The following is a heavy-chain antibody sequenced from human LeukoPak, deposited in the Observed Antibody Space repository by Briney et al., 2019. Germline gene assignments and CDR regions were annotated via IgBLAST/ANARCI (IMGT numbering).Heavy chain of an antibody. V-gene: IGHV1-2*02. D-gene: IGHD5-18*01. CDR3: ARGGDTAMVPRGWFDP. J-gene: IGHJ5*02. Sequence: ASVKVSCKASGYTFTGYYMHWVRQAPGQGLEWMAWINPNSGGTNYAQKFQGRVTMTRDTSISTAYMELSRLRSDDTAVYYCARGGDTAMVPRGWFDPWGQGTLVTVSS. CDR1: GYTFTGYY. CDR2: INPNSGGT.